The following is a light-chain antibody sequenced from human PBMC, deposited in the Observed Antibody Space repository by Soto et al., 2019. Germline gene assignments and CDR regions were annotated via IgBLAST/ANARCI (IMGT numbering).Light chain of an antibody. V-gene: IGKV3D-15*01. CDR1: QNIDNN. CDR3: QQYNNWPPLT. Sequence: EIVMTQSPATLSVSPGDRVTLSCRASQNIDNNFAWYQQRPGQPPRLLIYGASTSANGIPARFSGSGSGTEFTLTISSLQSEEFAVYCCQQYNNWPPLTFGGGTKVEIK. CDR2: GAS. J-gene: IGKJ4*01.